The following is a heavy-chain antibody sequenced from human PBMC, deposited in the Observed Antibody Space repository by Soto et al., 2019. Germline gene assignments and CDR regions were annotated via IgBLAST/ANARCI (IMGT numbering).Heavy chain of an antibody. J-gene: IGHJ1*01. Sequence: EVQLMESGGSLVQPGGSLRLSCEASGFTFISYGINWVRQAPGKGLEWVSYISGTSNIIYYADSVKGRFTVSRDTAKNSVYLQRNSLRAEDTAVYYCTRDEGYCSGGRCYFVYFHYWGQGTLATVSS. CDR3: TRDEGYCSGGRCYFVYFHY. CDR2: ISGTSNII. D-gene: IGHD2-15*01. V-gene: IGHV3-48*01. CDR1: GFTFISYG.